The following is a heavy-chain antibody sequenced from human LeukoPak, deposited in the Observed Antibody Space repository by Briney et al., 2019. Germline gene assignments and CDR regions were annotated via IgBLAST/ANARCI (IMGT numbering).Heavy chain of an antibody. V-gene: IGHV4-34*12. Sequence: SQTLSLTCAVYDGSFSGYYWTWIRQPPGKGLEWIGEIIDTGSTKYNSSLKSRVTISVDTSKNQFSLSLDSVTAADTAVYYCARGLASGYPPIPFDYWGQGTLVTVSS. CDR1: DGSFSGYY. CDR2: IIDTGST. D-gene: IGHD3-3*01. J-gene: IGHJ4*02. CDR3: ARGLASGYPPIPFDY.